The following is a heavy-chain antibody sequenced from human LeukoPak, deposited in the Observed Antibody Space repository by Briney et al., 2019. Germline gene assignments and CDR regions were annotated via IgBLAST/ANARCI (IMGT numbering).Heavy chain of an antibody. CDR2: TKNKANSYTT. J-gene: IGHJ4*02. Sequence: QTGGSLILSFAASGFTFSDHYMDWVRQAPGKGLEWVGRTKNKANSYTTAYAATVNGRFTISRDDSKNSRYLQMNSLKAEDWAMYYCSRWDSGGFSDWGQGTLVTVSS. D-gene: IGHD1-26*01. CDR3: SRWDSGGFSD. CDR1: GFTFSDHY. V-gene: IGHV3-72*01.